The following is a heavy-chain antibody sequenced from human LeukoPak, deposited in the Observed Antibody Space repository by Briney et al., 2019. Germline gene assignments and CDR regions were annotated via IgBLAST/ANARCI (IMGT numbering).Heavy chain of an antibody. CDR3: ARRIDRGWGSMFDP. D-gene: IGHD3-16*01. V-gene: IGHV1-2*02. Sequence: ASVKVSCKASGYTFTGYYMHWVRQAPGQGLEWMGWINPNSGGTNYAQKFQGRVTMTRDTSISTAYMELSSLRSGDTAVYYCARRIDRGWGSMFDPWGQGTLVTVSS. CDR2: INPNSGGT. CDR1: GYTFTGYY. J-gene: IGHJ5*02.